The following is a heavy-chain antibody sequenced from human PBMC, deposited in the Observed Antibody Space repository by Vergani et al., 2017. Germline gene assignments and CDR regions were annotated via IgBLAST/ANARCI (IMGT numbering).Heavy chain of an antibody. Sequence: QVQLVESGGGVVQPGRSLRLSCAASGFTFSSYAMHWVLQAPGKGLEWVAVISYDGSNKYYADSVKGRFTISRDNSKNTLYLQMNSLRAEDTAVYYCARVQGDIVVVPAVRGYMDVWGKXP. CDR1: GFTFSSYA. CDR2: ISYDGSNK. D-gene: IGHD2-2*01. CDR3: ARVQGDIVVVPAVRGYMDV. J-gene: IGHJ6*03. V-gene: IGHV3-30-3*01.